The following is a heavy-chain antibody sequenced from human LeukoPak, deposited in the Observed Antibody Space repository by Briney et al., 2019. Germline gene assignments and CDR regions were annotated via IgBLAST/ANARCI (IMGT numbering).Heavy chain of an antibody. D-gene: IGHD5-12*01. J-gene: IGHJ6*03. CDR1: GGSISSSSYY. CDR3: ARDDSRYEYYYYYYYMDV. V-gene: IGHV4-39*07. CDR2: IYYSGST. Sequence: SETLSLTCTVSGGSISSSSYYWGWIRQLPGKGLEWIGSIYYSGSTYYNPSLKSRVTISVDTSKNQFSLKLSSVTAADTAVYYCARDDSRYEYYYYYYYMDVWGKGTTVTVSS.